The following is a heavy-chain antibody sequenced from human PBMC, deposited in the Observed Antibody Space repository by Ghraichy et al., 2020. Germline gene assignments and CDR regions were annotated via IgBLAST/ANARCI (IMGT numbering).Heavy chain of an antibody. Sequence: ASVKVSCKASGYMFVSHGITWVRQAPGQGLEWMGWISAFNGKTNFAPKFQGRVSITTDTSTNTAYMELRSLRSDDTAVYYCARDYCGGDCYQYFQYWGQGTLVTVSS. CDR3: ARDYCGGDCYQYFQY. CDR1: GYMFVSHG. D-gene: IGHD2-21*02. CDR2: ISAFNGKT. V-gene: IGHV1-18*01. J-gene: IGHJ1*01.